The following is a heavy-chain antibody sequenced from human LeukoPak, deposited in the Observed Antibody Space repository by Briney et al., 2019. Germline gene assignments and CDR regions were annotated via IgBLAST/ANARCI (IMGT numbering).Heavy chain of an antibody. Sequence: SETLSHTCTVSGGSISSSSYYWGWIRQPPGKGLEWIGSIYYSGSTYYNPSLKSRVTISVDTSKNQFSLKLSSVTAADTAVYYCASVVVVAARFDYWGQGTLVTVSS. CDR3: ASVVVVAARFDY. D-gene: IGHD2-15*01. CDR1: GGSISSSSYY. J-gene: IGHJ4*02. CDR2: IYYSGST. V-gene: IGHV4-39*01.